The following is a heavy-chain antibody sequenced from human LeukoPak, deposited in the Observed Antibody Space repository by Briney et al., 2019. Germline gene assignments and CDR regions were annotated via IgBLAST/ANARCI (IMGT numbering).Heavy chain of an antibody. Sequence: ASVKVSCKVSGYTLTELSMHWVRQAPGQGLEWMGWINPNSGGTNYAQKFQGRVTMTRDTSISTAYMELSRLRSDDTAVYYCARQGSGDYGDYDPIWNWGQGTLVTVSS. CDR3: ARQGSGDYGDYDPIWN. V-gene: IGHV1-2*02. D-gene: IGHD4-17*01. J-gene: IGHJ4*02. CDR2: INPNSGGT. CDR1: GYTLTELS.